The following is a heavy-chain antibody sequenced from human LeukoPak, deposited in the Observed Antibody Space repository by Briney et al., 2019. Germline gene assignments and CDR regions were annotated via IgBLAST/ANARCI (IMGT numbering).Heavy chain of an antibody. V-gene: IGHV3-30*14. CDR3: ARVPRDLYFDY. CDR1: GFTFSSYA. J-gene: IGHJ4*02. CDR2: ISYDGSNK. Sequence: GGSLRLSCAASGFTFSSYAMHWVRQAPGKGLEWVAVISYDGSNKYYADSVKGRFTISRDNSKNTLYLQMNSLRAEDTAVYYCARVPRDLYFDYWGQGTLVTVSS.